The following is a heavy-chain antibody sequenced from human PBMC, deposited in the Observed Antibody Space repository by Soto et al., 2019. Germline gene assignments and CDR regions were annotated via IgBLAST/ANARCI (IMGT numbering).Heavy chain of an antibody. D-gene: IGHD6-6*01. CDR3: AHSRYSRSSFDY. CDR1: EFSLTSNDVG. J-gene: IGHJ4*02. CDR2: IYWDDDK. V-gene: IGHV2-5*02. Sequence: SGPTLVNPTQTLTLTCTFSEFSLTSNDVGVGWIRQPPGKALEWLALIYWDDDKRYSPSLKSRLTITKDTSKNQVVLRMTNMDPVDTATYYCAHSRYSRSSFDYWGQGTLVTVSS.